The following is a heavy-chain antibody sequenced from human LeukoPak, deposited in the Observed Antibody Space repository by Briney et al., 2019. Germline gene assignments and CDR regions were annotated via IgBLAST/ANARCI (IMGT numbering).Heavy chain of an antibody. J-gene: IGHJ1*01. CDR2: IRYDGSNK. CDR1: GFTFSSYG. Sequence: GGSLRLSCAASGFTFSSYGMHWVRQAPGKGLEWVAFIRYDGSNKYYADFVKGRFTISRDNSKNTLYLQMNSLRAEDTAVYYCAKDSHFHYYDSSGYPEYFQHWGQGTLVTVSS. CDR3: AKDSHFHYYDSSGYPEYFQH. D-gene: IGHD3-22*01. V-gene: IGHV3-30*02.